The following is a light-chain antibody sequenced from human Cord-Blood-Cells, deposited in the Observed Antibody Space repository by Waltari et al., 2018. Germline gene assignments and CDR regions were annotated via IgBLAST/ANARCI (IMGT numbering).Light chain of an antibody. V-gene: IGLV2-14*01. CDR3: SSYTSSSTLV. J-gene: IGLJ1*01. CDR2: DVS. CDR1: SSDGVGDNY. Sequence: QSALTQPASVSGSPGQSITISCTGTSSDGVGDNYVSWYQQHPGKAPKLMIYDVSNRPSGVSNRFSGSKSGNTASLTISGLQAEDEADYYCSSYTSSSTLVFGTGTKVTVL.